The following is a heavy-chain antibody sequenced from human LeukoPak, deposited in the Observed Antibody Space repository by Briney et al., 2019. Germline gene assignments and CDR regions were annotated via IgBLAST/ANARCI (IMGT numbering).Heavy chain of an antibody. J-gene: IGHJ4*02. CDR1: GFTFSDRY. V-gene: IGHV3-72*01. CDR3: TRCSTGTRLYYFDY. D-gene: IGHD1/OR15-1a*01. CDR2: SRNKANSYPT. Sequence: GGSLRLSCTASGFTFSDRYIDWVRQAPGKGLEWVGRSRNKANSYPTEYAASVKGRFTISRDESKNLLYLQMNSLTTEDTAVYYCTRCSTGTRLYYFDYWGQGTLVTVSS.